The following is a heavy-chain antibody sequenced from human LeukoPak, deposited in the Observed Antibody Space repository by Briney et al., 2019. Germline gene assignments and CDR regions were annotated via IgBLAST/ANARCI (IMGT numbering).Heavy chain of an antibody. V-gene: IGHV3-30*03. CDR3: ARDYGDYGREFDY. CDR1: GFTFSSYG. Sequence: GGSLRLSCAASGFTFSSYGMHWVRQAPGKGLEWVAVISYDGSNKYYADSVKGRFTISRDNSKNTLYLQMNSLRAEDTAVYYCARDYGDYGREFDYWGQGTLVTVSS. J-gene: IGHJ4*02. CDR2: ISYDGSNK. D-gene: IGHD4-17*01.